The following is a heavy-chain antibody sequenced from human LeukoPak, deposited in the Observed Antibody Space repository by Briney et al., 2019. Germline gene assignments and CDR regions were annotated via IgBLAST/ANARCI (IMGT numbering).Heavy chain of an antibody. J-gene: IGHJ6*02. CDR3: ARDSSSQYYYYGMDV. CDR2: ISSSGSTI. D-gene: IGHD6-6*01. CDR1: GFTFSSYA. Sequence: GGSLRLSCAASGFTFSSYAMSWVRQAPGKGLEWVSYISSSGSTIYYADSVKGRFTISRDNAKNSLYLQMNSLRAEDTAVYYCARDSSSQYYYYGMDVWGQGTTVTVSS. V-gene: IGHV3-48*04.